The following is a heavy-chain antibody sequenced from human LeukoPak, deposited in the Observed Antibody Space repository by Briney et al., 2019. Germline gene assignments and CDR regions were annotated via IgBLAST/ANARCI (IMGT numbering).Heavy chain of an antibody. Sequence: SETLSLTCTVSGGSISRYYWSWIRQPPGKGLEWIGYIYYSGSTNYNPSLKSRVTISVDTSKNQFSLKLSSVTAADTAVYYCARDNSNYERNWFDPWGQGTLVTVSS. J-gene: IGHJ5*02. CDR1: GGSISRYY. CDR3: ARDNSNYERNWFDP. CDR2: IYYSGST. D-gene: IGHD4-11*01. V-gene: IGHV4-59*01.